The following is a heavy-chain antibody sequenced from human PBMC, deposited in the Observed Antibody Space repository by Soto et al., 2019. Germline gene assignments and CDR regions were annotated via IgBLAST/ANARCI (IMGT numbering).Heavy chain of an antibody. Sequence: GGSLRLSCAASGFTFCSYLVTWVRQAPGKGLEYVSGISSNGVGTYYANSVQGRFTISRDNSKNTVYLQMGSLRPEDMAVYYCARRARPDFYYMDVWGKGTTVTVSS. CDR3: ARRARPDFYYMDV. V-gene: IGHV3-64*01. CDR2: ISSNGVGT. J-gene: IGHJ6*03. D-gene: IGHD6-6*01. CDR1: GFTFCSYL.